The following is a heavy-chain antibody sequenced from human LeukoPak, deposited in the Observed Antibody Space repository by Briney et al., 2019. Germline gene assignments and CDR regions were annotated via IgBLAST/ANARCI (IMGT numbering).Heavy chain of an antibody. Sequence: GASVKVSCKASGYTFTGYYMHWVRQAPGQGLEWMGWINPNSGGTNFAQKFQGRVTMTRDTSINTVYMELSRLRSDDSAVYYCARDQGDRGVLYYYYYYMDVWGRGTTVTVSS. CDR1: GYTFTGYY. V-gene: IGHV1-2*02. CDR2: INPNSGGT. D-gene: IGHD3-10*01. CDR3: ARDQGDRGVLYYYYYYMDV. J-gene: IGHJ6*03.